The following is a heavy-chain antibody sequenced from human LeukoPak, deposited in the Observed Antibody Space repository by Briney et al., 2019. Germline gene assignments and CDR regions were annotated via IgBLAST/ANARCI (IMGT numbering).Heavy chain of an antibody. D-gene: IGHD4-17*01. CDR2: VKSDGTAT. J-gene: IGHJ4*02. Sequence: GGSLRLSCAASGFTFSSHLMHWVRQAQGTGLVWVSSVKSDGTATNYADSVKGRFTISRDNAKNTLYLQMNSLRAEDTAVYYCARPGSRADYAYYFDYWGQGTLVTVSS. CDR1: GFTFSSHL. CDR3: ARPGSRADYAYYFDY. V-gene: IGHV3-74*01.